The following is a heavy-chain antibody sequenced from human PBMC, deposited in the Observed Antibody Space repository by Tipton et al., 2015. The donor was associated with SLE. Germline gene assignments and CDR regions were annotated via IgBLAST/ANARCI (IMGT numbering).Heavy chain of an antibody. V-gene: IGHV3-7*04. D-gene: IGHD3-10*01. CDR3: ARGGMFRNDY. J-gene: IGHJ4*02. CDR2: MKEDGSDI. CDR1: GFSFSSFT. Sequence: SLRLSCAASGFSFSSFTMTWVRQAPGKGLEWVANMKEDGSDIYYADSVKGRFTISRDNAKNSLYLQMNSLRVEDTAMYYCARGGMFRNDYWGQGTLVTVSS.